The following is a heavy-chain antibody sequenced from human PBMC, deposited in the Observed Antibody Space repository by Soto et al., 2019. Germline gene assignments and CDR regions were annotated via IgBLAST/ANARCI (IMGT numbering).Heavy chain of an antibody. CDR1: GGSISSGGYY. CDR2: IYYSGST. J-gene: IGHJ6*02. V-gene: IGHV4-31*03. Sequence: SETLSLTCTVSGGSISSGGYYWSWIRQHPGKGLEWIGYIYYSGSTYYNPSPKSRVTISVDTSKNQFSLKLSSVTAADTAVYYCAREYSSSYYHYYGMDVWGQGTTVTVSS. D-gene: IGHD6-6*01. CDR3: AREYSSSYYHYYGMDV.